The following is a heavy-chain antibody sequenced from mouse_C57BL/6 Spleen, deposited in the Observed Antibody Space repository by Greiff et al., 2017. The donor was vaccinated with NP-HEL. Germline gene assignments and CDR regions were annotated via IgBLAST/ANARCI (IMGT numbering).Heavy chain of an antibody. Sequence: EVQRVESGGGLVKPGGSLKLSCAASGFTFSDYGMHWVRQAPEKGLEWVAYISSGSSTIYYADTVKGRFTISRDNAKNSLFLQMTSLRSEDTAMYYCAKSRPYYGSSYDYAMDYWGQGTSVTVSS. D-gene: IGHD1-1*01. V-gene: IGHV5-17*01. CDR2: ISSGSSTI. CDR1: GFTFSDYG. J-gene: IGHJ4*01. CDR3: AKSRPYYGSSYDYAMDY.